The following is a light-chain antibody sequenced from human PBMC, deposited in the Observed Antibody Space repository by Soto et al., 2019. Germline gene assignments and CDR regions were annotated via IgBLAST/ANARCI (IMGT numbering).Light chain of an antibody. CDR3: QQSYIAPWT. V-gene: IGKV1-39*01. J-gene: IGKJ1*01. Sequence: DIQMTQSPSSLSASVGDRVSITCRASQSISTYLNWYQQKPGKVPRLLIYAASSLQSGVPSRLSGSGSGTDFTLTISSLQPEDFATYYCQQSYIAPWTFGQGTKVDIX. CDR1: QSISTY. CDR2: AAS.